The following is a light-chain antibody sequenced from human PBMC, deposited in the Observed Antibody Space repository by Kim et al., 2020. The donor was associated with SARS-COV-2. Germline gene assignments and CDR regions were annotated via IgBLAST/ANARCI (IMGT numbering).Light chain of an antibody. CDR2: DSS. V-gene: IGKV1-33*01. CDR1: HDIRNF. Sequence: DIQMTQSPSSLSASVGDRVTITCQASHDIRNFLNWYQQKPGKAPKVLIYDSSNLETGVPTRFSGSGSGAHFTFTISSLQPEDVATYYCQQYDILFTFGGGTKVDIK. J-gene: IGKJ4*01. CDR3: QQYDILFT.